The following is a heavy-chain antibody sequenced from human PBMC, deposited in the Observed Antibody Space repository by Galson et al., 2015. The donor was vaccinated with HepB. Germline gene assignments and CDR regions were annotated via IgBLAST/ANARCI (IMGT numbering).Heavy chain of an antibody. D-gene: IGHD6-19*01. Sequence: SLRLSCAASGFTFISYGFPWVRQAPGKGLEWVAVIQYAGSKKYNADPVKGRFTISRDNSKNTLYLQMNSLRAEDTAVYYCAKDKQWLSYYYYGIDVWGQGTTVTVSS. CDR1: GFTFISYG. V-gene: IGHV3-30*18. CDR2: IQYAGSKK. CDR3: AKDKQWLSYYYYGIDV. J-gene: IGHJ6*02.